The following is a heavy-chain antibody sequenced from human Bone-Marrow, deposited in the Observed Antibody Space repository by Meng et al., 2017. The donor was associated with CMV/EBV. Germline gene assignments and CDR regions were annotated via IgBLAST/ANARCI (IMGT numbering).Heavy chain of an antibody. Sequence: GSLRLSCAVYGGSFSGYYWSWIRQPPGKGLEWIGEINHSGSTNYNPSLKSRVTISVDTSKNQFSLKLSSVTAADTAVYYCARARSSSFGQFDPWGQGTLVTGSS. D-gene: IGHD6-6*01. CDR1: GGSFSGYY. CDR3: ARARSSSFGQFDP. V-gene: IGHV4-34*01. CDR2: INHSGST. J-gene: IGHJ5*02.